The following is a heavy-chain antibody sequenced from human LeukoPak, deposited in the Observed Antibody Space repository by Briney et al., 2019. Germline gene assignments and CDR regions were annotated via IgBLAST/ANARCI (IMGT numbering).Heavy chain of an antibody. J-gene: IGHJ6*02. Sequence: ASVKVSCKASGYTFTIYYMHWVRQAPGQGLEWMGIINPSGGSTSYAQKFQGRVTMTRDTSTSTVYMELSSLRSEDTAVNYCARVGGDYDILTGYYYYYGMDVWGQGTTVTVSS. CDR3: ARVGGDYDILTGYYYYYGMDV. V-gene: IGHV1-46*01. CDR1: GYTFTIYY. CDR2: INPSGGST. D-gene: IGHD3-9*01.